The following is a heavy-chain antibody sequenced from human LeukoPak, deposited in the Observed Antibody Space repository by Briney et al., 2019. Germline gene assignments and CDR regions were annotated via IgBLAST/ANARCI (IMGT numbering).Heavy chain of an antibody. D-gene: IGHD6-6*01. CDR3: ARGGYSSSVDAFDI. CDR2: IYYSGST. J-gene: IGHJ3*02. Sequence: PSEALSLTCTVSGGSISSGGYYWSWIRQHPGKGLEWIGYIYYSGSTYYNPSLKSRVTISVDTSKNQFSLKLSSVTAADTAVYYCARGGYSSSVDAFDIWGQGTMVTVSS. CDR1: GGSISSGGYY. V-gene: IGHV4-31*03.